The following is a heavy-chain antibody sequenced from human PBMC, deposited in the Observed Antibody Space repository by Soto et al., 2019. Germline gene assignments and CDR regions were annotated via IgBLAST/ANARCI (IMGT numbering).Heavy chain of an antibody. D-gene: IGHD6-13*01. V-gene: IGHV3-23*01. CDR2: ISGSGGST. J-gene: IGHJ4*02. Sequence: GGSLRLSCAASGFTFSSYAMSWVRQAPGKGLEWVSAISGSGGSTYYADSVKGRFTISRDNSKNTLYLQMNSLRAEDTAVYYCAKVFLAESSSSWDDYWGQGTLVTVSS. CDR3: AKVFLAESSSSWDDY. CDR1: GFTFSSYA.